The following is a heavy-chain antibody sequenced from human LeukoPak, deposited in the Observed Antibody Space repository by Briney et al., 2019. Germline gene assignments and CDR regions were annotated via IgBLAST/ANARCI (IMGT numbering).Heavy chain of an antibody. V-gene: IGHV4-39*07. CDR3: ARDNPRHYYGSGSYYRTYYYYYYMDV. CDR2: IYYSGNT. Sequence: KPSETLSLTCTVSGASISSSDYYWGWIRQPPGKGLEWIGNIYYSGNTYYNPSLKSRVIISVDTSKNQFSLKLSSVTAADTAVYYCARDNPRHYYGSGSYYRTYYYYYYMDVWGKGTTVTISS. CDR1: GASISSSDYY. D-gene: IGHD3-10*01. J-gene: IGHJ6*03.